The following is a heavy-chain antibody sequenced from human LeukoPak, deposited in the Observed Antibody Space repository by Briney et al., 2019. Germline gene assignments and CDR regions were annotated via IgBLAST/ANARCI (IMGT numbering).Heavy chain of an antibody. J-gene: IGHJ5*02. CDR1: GYTFTSYY. Sequence: ASVKVSCKASGYTFTSYYMHWVRQAPGQGLEWMGIINPSGGSTSYAQKFQGRVTMTRDTSTSTVYMELSSLRSEDTAVYYCARGGHDYGYYGPNEAHSWFDPWGQGTLVTVSS. CDR2: INPSGGST. CDR3: ARGGHDYGYYGPNEAHSWFDP. V-gene: IGHV1-46*01. D-gene: IGHD4-17*01.